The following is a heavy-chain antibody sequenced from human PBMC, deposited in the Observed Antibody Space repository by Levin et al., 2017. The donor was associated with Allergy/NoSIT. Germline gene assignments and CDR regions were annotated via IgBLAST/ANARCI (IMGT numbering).Heavy chain of an antibody. D-gene: IGHD6-13*01. Sequence: PGGSLRLSCAASGFTFSSYWMSWVRQAPGKGLEWVANIKQDGSEKYYVDSVKGRFTISRDNAKNSLYLQMNSLRAEDTAVYYCARGTSSWPYYYYYGMDVWGQGTTVTVSS. CDR3: ARGTSSWPYYYYYGMDV. CDR2: IKQDGSEK. V-gene: IGHV3-7*01. CDR1: GFTFSSYW. J-gene: IGHJ6*02.